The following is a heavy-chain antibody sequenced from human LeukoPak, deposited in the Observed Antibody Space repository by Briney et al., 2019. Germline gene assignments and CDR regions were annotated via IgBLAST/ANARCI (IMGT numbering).Heavy chain of an antibody. Sequence: GASVKVSCKASGYTFTTYYIHWVRQAPGQGLEWMGIIDPTSASTTYAQKFQGRVTLTRDMSTSTVYMELSSLRSEDTAVYYCARDHSRVRGEGDFWGQGTLVTVSS. V-gene: IGHV1-46*01. CDR3: ARDHSRVRGEGDF. D-gene: IGHD3-10*02. J-gene: IGHJ4*02. CDR1: GYTFTTYY. CDR2: IDPTSAST.